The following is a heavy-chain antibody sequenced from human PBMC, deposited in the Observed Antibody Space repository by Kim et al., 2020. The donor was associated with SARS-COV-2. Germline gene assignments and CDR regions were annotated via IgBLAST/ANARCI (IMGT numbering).Heavy chain of an antibody. Sequence: SETLSLTCAVYGGSFSGYYWSWIRQPPGKGLEWIGEINHSGSTNYNPSLKSRVTISVDTSKNQFSLKLSSVTAADTAVYYCARGNYYDSSGYYYLLYYFDYWGQGTLVTVSS. CDR3: ARGNYYDSSGYYYLLYYFDY. V-gene: IGHV4-34*01. J-gene: IGHJ4*02. CDR1: GGSFSGYY. D-gene: IGHD3-22*01. CDR2: INHSGST.